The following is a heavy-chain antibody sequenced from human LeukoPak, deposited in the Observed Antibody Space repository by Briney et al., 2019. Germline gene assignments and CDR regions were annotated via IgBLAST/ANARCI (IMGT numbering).Heavy chain of an antibody. CDR1: GGSISSGGYY. Sequence: SQTLSLTCTVSGGSISSGGYYWSWIRQPPGKGLEWIGYIYYTGSSNYNPSLKSRVTMSIDTSKNQFSLKLSSVTAADTAVYYCARGDLLAGADYFQHWGQGILVTVSS. J-gene: IGHJ1*01. CDR3: ARGDLLAGADYFQH. CDR2: IYYTGSS. D-gene: IGHD3-9*01. V-gene: IGHV4-61*08.